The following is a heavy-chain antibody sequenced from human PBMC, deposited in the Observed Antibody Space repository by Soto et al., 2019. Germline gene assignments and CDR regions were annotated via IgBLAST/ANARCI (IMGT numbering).Heavy chain of an antibody. CDR1: SAPVSSSTYT. CDR3: ARLHGYCISSSCHGHYAMDV. J-gene: IGHJ6*02. V-gene: IGHV4-39*01. CDR2: IYYSGST. Sequence: QLQLQESGPGLVKPSETLSLTCTVSSAPVSSSTYTWGWIRQPPGKGLEWIGSIYYSGSTYYNPSLNSRVTVSVDTSKNQFSLKVTSVTVADTAVYYCARLHGYCISSSCHGHYAMDVWGQGTTVTVSS. D-gene: IGHD2-2*01.